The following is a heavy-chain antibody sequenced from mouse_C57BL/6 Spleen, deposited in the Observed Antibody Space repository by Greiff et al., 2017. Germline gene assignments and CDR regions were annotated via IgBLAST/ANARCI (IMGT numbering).Heavy chain of an antibody. CDR1: GYTFTSYW. CDR3: ARGYYYGSSDAMDY. V-gene: IGHV1-55*01. Sequence: QVHVKQPGAELVKPGASVKMSCKASGYTFTSYWITWVKQRPGQGLEWIGDIYPGSGSTNYNEKFKSKATLTVDTSSSTAYMQLSSLTSEDSAVYYCARGYYYGSSDAMDYWGQGTSVTVSS. J-gene: IGHJ4*01. CDR2: IYPGSGST. D-gene: IGHD1-1*01.